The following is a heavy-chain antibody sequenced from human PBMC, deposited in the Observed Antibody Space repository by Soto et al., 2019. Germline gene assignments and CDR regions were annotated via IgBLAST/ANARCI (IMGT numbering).Heavy chain of an antibody. Sequence: AASVKVSCKASGYTFTSYGISWVRQAPGQGLEWMGWISAYNGNTNYAQKLQGRVTMTTDTSTSTAYMELRSLRSDDTAVYYCARLYHYDILTGYMHYYGMDVWGQGTTVTVSS. V-gene: IGHV1-18*04. CDR1: GYTFTSYG. CDR3: ARLYHYDILTGYMHYYGMDV. D-gene: IGHD3-9*01. CDR2: ISAYNGNT. J-gene: IGHJ6*02.